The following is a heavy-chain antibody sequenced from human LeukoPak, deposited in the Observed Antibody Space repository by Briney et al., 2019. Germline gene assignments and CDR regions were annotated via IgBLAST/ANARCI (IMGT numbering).Heavy chain of an antibody. J-gene: IGHJ6*03. Sequence: GGSLRLSCAASGFTFSSYAMHWVRQAPGKGLEWVAVISYDGSNKYYADSVKGRFTISRDNSKHTLYLQMNSLKTEDTAVYYCTTKTMVRGVIPYYYYYMDVWGKGTTVTVSS. CDR2: ISYDGSNK. CDR1: GFTFSSYA. D-gene: IGHD3-10*01. CDR3: TTKTMVRGVIPYYYYYMDV. V-gene: IGHV3-30-3*01.